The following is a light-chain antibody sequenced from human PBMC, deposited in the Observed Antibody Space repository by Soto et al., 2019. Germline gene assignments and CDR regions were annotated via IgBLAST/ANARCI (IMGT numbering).Light chain of an antibody. CDR1: QSVSSS. V-gene: IGKV3-15*01. Sequence: EIVMTQSPATLSVSPGDRATLSCRASQSVSSSLAWYQQIPGQAPRLLIYDASTRATGIPARFGGSGSGTEFTVTISSLQSEDFAVHYCQQYNNWPPLTFGGGTKVGLK. J-gene: IGKJ4*01. CDR2: DAS. CDR3: QQYNNWPPLT.